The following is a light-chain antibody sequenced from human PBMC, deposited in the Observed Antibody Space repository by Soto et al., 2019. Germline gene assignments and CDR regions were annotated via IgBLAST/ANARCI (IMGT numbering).Light chain of an antibody. V-gene: IGKV1-12*01. CDR1: QGISSW. Sequence: DIQMAQCPSSVSASVGDRVTITCRASQGISSWLAWYQQKPGKAPKLLIYAVSSLQSGVPSRVSASGSGTDFTLTISSLQTADFAAYYWQQANSFPLTCGGGTKVEIK. CDR3: QQANSFPLT. J-gene: IGKJ4*01. CDR2: AVS.